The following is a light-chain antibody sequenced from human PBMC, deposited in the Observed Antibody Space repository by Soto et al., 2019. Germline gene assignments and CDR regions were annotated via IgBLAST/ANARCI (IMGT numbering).Light chain of an antibody. CDR2: SNN. J-gene: IGLJ3*02. V-gene: IGLV1-44*01. CDR1: SFNIGRNT. Sequence: QSVLTQPPSASGTPGQRVSISCSGSSFNIGRNTVTWYQQLPGTAPKLLIYSNNQRPSGVPDRFSGSKSGTSASLAISGLQSADEADYYCAAWDDNLNVWVFGGGTKLTVL. CDR3: AAWDDNLNVWV.